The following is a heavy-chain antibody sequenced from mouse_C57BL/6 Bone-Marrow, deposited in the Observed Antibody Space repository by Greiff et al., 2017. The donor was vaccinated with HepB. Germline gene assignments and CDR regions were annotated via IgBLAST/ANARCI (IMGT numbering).Heavy chain of an antibody. CDR3: ARGDYYGSSYGFAY. V-gene: IGHV2-2*01. J-gene: IGHJ3*01. D-gene: IGHD1-1*01. Sequence: VQLKESGPGLVQPSQSLSITCTVSGFSLTSYGVHWVRQSPGKGLEWLGVIWSGGSTDYNAAFISRLSISKDNSKSQVFFKMNSLQADDTAIYYCARGDYYGSSYGFAYWGQGTLVTVSA. CDR1: GFSLTSYG. CDR2: IWSGGST.